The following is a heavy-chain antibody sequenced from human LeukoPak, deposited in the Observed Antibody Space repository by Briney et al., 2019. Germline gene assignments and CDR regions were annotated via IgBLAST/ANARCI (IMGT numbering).Heavy chain of an antibody. J-gene: IGHJ4*02. V-gene: IGHV3-43*01. CDR3: VKDLVAASENVRGWYPMDY. D-gene: IGHD6-19*01. CDR2: ISWNGARI. CDR1: GFTFAEYT. Sequence: PGGSLRLSCAASGFTFAEYTMHWVRQAPGEGLGGVSLISWNGARIHYGDSVKGRFTISRDNSKNSLYLQMNSLRTEDTALYYCVKDLVAASENVRGWYPMDYWGQGTLVTVSS.